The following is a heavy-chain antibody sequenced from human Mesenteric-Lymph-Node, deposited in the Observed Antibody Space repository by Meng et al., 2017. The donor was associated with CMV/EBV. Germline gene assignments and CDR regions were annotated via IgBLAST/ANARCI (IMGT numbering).Heavy chain of an antibody. D-gene: IGHD1-1*01. Sequence: SETLSLTCTVSGASVTSDHYYWAWIRQPPGKGLEWIASVYYAGNTFRNPSLRSRVTMSVDASENLFSLSLNSVTAADTAFYYCARYKRPLITSLASFDYWGRGTLVTVSS. V-gene: IGHV4-39*02. CDR3: ARYKRPLITSLASFDY. J-gene: IGHJ4*02. CDR1: GASVTSDHYY. CDR2: VYYAGNT.